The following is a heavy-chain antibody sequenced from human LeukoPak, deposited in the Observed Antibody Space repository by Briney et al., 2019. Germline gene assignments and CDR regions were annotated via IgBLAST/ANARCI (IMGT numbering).Heavy chain of an antibody. CDR2: ISAYNGNT. CDR1: GYTFTSYG. CDR3: ATIIVGADWFDP. D-gene: IGHD1-26*01. J-gene: IGHJ5*02. Sequence: GASVKVSCKASGYTFTSYGISWVRQAPGQGFEWMGWISAYNGNTIYAQKFQGRVTMTEDTSTDTAYMELSSLRSEDTAVYYCATIIVGADWFDPWGQGTLVTVSS. V-gene: IGHV1-18*01.